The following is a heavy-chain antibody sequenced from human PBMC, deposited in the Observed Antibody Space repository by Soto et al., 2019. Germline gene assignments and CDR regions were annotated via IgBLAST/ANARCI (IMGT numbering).Heavy chain of an antibody. CDR2: ISSSDSCI. Sequence: GGSLRLSCAASGFTFSSYSMNWVRQAPGKGLEWVSSISSSDSCIYYADSVKGRFTISRDNAKDTLYLQMNSLRAEDTAVYYCAKYSASWYELDYWGQGTLVTVSS. V-gene: IGHV3-21*04. CDR1: GFTFSSYS. J-gene: IGHJ4*02. D-gene: IGHD6-13*01. CDR3: AKYSASWYELDY.